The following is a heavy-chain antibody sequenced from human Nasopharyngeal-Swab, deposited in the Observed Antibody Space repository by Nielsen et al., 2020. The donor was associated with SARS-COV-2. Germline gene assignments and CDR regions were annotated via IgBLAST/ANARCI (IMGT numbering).Heavy chain of an antibody. Sequence: SQTLSLTCAISGDRVSSSSAAWNWIRQSPSRGLEWLGRTYYRSKWYNDYAVSVKSRITINPDTSKNQFSLHLNSVTPEDTAVYYCARAMGAYGDYYYYYDTDVWGKGTTVTVSS. J-gene: IGHJ6*03. V-gene: IGHV6-1*01. CDR3: ARAMGAYGDYYYYYDTDV. D-gene: IGHD4-17*01. CDR1: GDRVSSSSAA. CDR2: TYYRSKWYN.